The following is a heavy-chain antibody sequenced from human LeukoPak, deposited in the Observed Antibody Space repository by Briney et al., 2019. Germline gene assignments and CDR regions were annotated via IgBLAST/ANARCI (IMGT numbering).Heavy chain of an antibody. V-gene: IGHV1-69*04. CDR3: ARGDLGYCSGGSCPRFDP. CDR2: IIPILGIA. J-gene: IGHJ5*02. Sequence: SVKVSCKASGGTFSSYAISWVRQAPGQGLEWMGRIIPILGIANYAQEFQGRVTITADKSTSTAYMELSSLRSEDTAVYYCARGDLGYCSGGSCPRFDPWGQGTLVTVSS. CDR1: GGTFSSYA. D-gene: IGHD2-15*01.